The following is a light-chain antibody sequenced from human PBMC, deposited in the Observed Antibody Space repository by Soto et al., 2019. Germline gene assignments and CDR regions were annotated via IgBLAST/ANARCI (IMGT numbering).Light chain of an antibody. CDR3: QQYGSSRT. V-gene: IGKV3-20*01. J-gene: IGKJ1*01. Sequence: EIAMTQSPATLSVSPGERATLSCRASQSVSSNLAWYQQKPGQAPRLLIYSASTRVTGIPDRFSGSGSGTDFTLTISRLEPEDFAVYYCQQYGSSRTFGQGTKVDIK. CDR2: SAS. CDR1: QSVSSN.